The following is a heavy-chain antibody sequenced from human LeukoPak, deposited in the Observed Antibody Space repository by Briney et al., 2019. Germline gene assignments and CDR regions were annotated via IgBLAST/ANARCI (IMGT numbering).Heavy chain of an antibody. V-gene: IGHV1-18*01. CDR1: GYTFTSYG. Sequence: ASVKVSCKASGYTFTSYGISWVRQAPGQGLEWMGWISAYNGNTNYAQKLQGRVTMTTDTSTSTAYMELRSLRSDDTAVYYCARDPYYDSSGYWDYWGQGTLVTVSS. D-gene: IGHD3-22*01. J-gene: IGHJ4*02. CDR2: ISAYNGNT. CDR3: ARDPYYDSSGYWDY.